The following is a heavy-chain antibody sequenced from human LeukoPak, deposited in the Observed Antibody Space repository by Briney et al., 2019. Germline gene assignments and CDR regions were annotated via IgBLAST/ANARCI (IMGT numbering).Heavy chain of an antibody. CDR1: GGSISSYY. CDR2: IYTSGST. Sequence: PSETLSLTCTVSGGSISSYYWSWIRQPAGKGLEWIGRIYTSGSTNYNPSLKSRVTMSVDTSKNQFSLKLSSVTAADTAVYHCATVVGFWSGYYSHYYMDVWGKGTTVTVSS. CDR3: ATVVGFWSGYYSHYYMDV. V-gene: IGHV4-4*07. J-gene: IGHJ6*03. D-gene: IGHD3-3*01.